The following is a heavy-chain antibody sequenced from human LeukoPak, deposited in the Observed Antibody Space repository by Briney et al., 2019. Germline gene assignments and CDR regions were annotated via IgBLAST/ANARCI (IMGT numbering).Heavy chain of an antibody. CDR1: GGSIGSGDYY. CDR3: ARYDYGDYGPFDC. J-gene: IGHJ4*02. Sequence: SETLSLTCTVSGGSIGSGDYYWGWIRQPPGKGLEWIGTIYYSGSTYYNTSLKSRVTISVDMSNNQFSLKLNSVTAADTAVYYCARYDYGDYGPFDCWGQGTLVTVSS. D-gene: IGHD4-17*01. CDR2: IYYSGST. V-gene: IGHV4-39*01.